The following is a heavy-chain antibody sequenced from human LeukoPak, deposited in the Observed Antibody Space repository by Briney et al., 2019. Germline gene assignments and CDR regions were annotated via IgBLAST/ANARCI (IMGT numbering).Heavy chain of an antibody. CDR1: GGSISSGSYY. J-gene: IGHJ6*03. CDR3: ARSKLSPVGYKYMDV. D-gene: IGHD5-18*01. CDR2: IYTSGST. V-gene: IGHV4-61*02. Sequence: SGTLSLTCTVSGGSISSGSYYWSWIRQPAGKGLEWIGRIYTSGSTNYNPSLKSRVTISVDTSKNQFSLKLSSVTAADTAVYYCARSKLSPVGYKYMDVWGKGTTVTISS.